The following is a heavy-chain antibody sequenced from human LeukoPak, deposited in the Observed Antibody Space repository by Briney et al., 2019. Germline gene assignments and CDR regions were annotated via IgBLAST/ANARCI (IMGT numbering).Heavy chain of an antibody. CDR3: ARDLEVIAVAGNFDY. D-gene: IGHD6-19*01. V-gene: IGHV3-30-3*01. CDR1: GFTFSSYA. Sequence: PGRSLSLSCTASGFTFSSYAMHWVRQAPGKGLEWVAVISYDGSNKYYADSVKGRFTISRDNSKNTLYLQMNSLRAEDTAVYYCARDLEVIAVAGNFDYWGQGTLVTVSS. J-gene: IGHJ4*02. CDR2: ISYDGSNK.